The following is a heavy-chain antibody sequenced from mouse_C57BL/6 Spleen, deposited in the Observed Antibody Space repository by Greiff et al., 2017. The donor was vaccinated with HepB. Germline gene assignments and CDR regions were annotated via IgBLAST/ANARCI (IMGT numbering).Heavy chain of an antibody. J-gene: IGHJ3*01. CDR2: ISYDGSN. D-gene: IGHD2-4*01. V-gene: IGHV3-6*01. Sequence: EVKLQESGPGLVKPSQSLSLTCSVTGYSIPSGYYWYWIRQFPGNKLVWMGYISYDGSNNYNPSLKNRISITRDTSKNQFFLKLNSVTTEDTATYYCARDDDYDRFAYWGQGTLVTVSA. CDR3: ARDDDYDRFAY. CDR1: GYSIPSGYY.